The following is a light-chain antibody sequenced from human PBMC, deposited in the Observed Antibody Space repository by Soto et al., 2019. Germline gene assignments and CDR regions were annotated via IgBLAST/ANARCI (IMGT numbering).Light chain of an antibody. CDR3: AAWDDRLDVYV. J-gene: IGLJ1*01. Sequence: QSALTQPPSATGTPGQIVAISCSGSSSNIESNTGTWYQQLPGTAPKLLIYSTSQRSSGVDGRFSGSKAGASASLSISGFQSENEDDYYCAAWDDRLDVYVFGTGTKVSVL. CDR2: STS. CDR1: SSNIESNT. V-gene: IGLV1-44*01.